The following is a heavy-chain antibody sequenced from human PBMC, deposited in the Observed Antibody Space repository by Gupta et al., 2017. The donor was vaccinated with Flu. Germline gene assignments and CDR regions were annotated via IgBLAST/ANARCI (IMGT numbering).Heavy chain of an antibody. V-gene: IGHV3-23*01. D-gene: IGHD3-10*01. CDR2: ISGSGETV. CDR3: AKDRLDDALTRFRGYYYYYGLDV. CDR1: GFSFSDYG. J-gene: IGHJ6*02. Sequence: EVKLLESGGGLVQPGDSLRVSCAASGFSFSDYGMTWVRQAPGKGLEWVSTISGSGETVSIADSVKGRFTISRQNSESTLYLQMDSLRTDDTAVYYCAKDRLDDALTRFRGYYYYYGLDVWGHGTTVTVSS.